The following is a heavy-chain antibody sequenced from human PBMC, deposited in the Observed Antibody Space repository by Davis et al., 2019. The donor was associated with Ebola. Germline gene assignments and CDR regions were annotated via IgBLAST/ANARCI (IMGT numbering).Heavy chain of an antibody. V-gene: IGHV1-2*02. CDR1: GYTFTGYY. CDR2: INPNTGGT. D-gene: IGHD4-17*01. Sequence: AASVKVSCKASGYTFTGYYMHWVRQAPGQGLEWMGWINPNTGGTNYAQKFQGRVTMTRDTSISTAYMELSRLRSDDTALYYCARPDYGDYNWFDPWGQGTLVTVSS. CDR3: ARPDYGDYNWFDP. J-gene: IGHJ5*02.